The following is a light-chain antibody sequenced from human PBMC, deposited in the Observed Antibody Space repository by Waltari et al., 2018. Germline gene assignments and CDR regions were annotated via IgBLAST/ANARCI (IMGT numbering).Light chain of an antibody. CDR2: RND. Sequence: QSVLTPPPSESATPGHRVTIPCSGSHSNIRDNLVHPPQQFPGTAPKLLIYRNDLRPSGVPDRFSASKSGTSASLAISGLQSEDEADYYCATWDDGLGGVWVFGGGTKVTVL. CDR3: ATWDDGLGGVWV. J-gene: IGLJ3*02. CDR1: HSNIRDNL. V-gene: IGLV1-44*01.